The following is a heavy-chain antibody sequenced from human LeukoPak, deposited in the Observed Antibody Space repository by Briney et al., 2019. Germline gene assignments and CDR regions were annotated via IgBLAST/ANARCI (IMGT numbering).Heavy chain of an antibody. J-gene: IGHJ4*02. CDR3: ARNPPLSVPDYYFDY. CDR1: GFTFSSYA. V-gene: IGHV3-30*04. CDR2: ISYDGSNK. Sequence: GRSLRLSCAASGFTFSSYAMHWVRQAPGKGLEWVAVISYDGSNKYYADSVKGRFTISRDNSKDTLYLQMNSLRPEDTAVYYCARNPPLSVPDYYFDYWGQGTLVTVSS. D-gene: IGHD5/OR15-5a*01.